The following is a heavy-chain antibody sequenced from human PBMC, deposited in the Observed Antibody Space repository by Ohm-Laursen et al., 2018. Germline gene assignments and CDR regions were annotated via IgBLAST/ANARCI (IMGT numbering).Heavy chain of an antibody. CDR3: VRPMTAATTRPYSYGMDV. D-gene: IGHD4-17*01. V-gene: IGHV3-33*01. Sequence: SLRLSCAASGFTFSSYGMHWVRQAPGKGLEWGAVIWYDGSNKYYADSVKGRFTISRDNSKNTLYLQMNSLRGEDTAVYYCVRPMTAATTRPYSYGMDVWGQGTTVTVSS. J-gene: IGHJ6*02. CDR1: GFTFSSYG. CDR2: IWYDGSNK.